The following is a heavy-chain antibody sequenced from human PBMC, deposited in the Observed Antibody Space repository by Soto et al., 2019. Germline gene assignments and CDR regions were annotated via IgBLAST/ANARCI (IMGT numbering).Heavy chain of an antibody. CDR1: GFTFNPYA. D-gene: IGHD6-13*01. J-gene: IGHJ4*02. CDR2: IRGSGAGT. Sequence: EVQLLESGGGLAQPGGSLRLSCAASGFTFNPYAMNWVRQAPGKGLEWVSTIRGSGAGTYYADSVKGRFTISRDNSKNTLYLQLNRLRAEDTAVYFCAKGFGISWQYYFDYWGQGTLVIVSS. V-gene: IGHV3-23*01. CDR3: AKGFGISWQYYFDY.